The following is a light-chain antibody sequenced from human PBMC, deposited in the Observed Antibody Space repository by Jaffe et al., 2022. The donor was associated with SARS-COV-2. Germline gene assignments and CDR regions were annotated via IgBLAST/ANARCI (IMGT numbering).Light chain of an antibody. Sequence: DIQMTQSPSSLSASVGDRVTITCRASQSINSYLNWYQQKPGKVPKLLIYAASSLQSGVPSRFSGSRSGTDFALTISSLQPEDFATYYCQQSFSPFTFGQGTKLEIK. CDR2: AAS. CDR1: QSINSY. CDR3: QQSFSPFT. V-gene: IGKV1-39*01. J-gene: IGKJ2*01.